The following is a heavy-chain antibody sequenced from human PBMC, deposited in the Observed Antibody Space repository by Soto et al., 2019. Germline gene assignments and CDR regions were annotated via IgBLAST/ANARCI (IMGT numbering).Heavy chain of an antibody. CDR1: RGSFNDYY. CDR2: INHSGST. J-gene: IGHJ4*02. CDR3: ASRMGSGRYYFDY. V-gene: IGHV4-34*01. Sequence: QVQLQQWGAGPLKPSETLSLTCAIYRGSFNDYYWAWIRQSPGKGLEWIGEINHSGSTNYNPSLKCRVTISIDTSKNQCSLRLSSVTAADTAVFYCASRMGSGRYYFDYWGQGSPITVSS. D-gene: IGHD3-10*01.